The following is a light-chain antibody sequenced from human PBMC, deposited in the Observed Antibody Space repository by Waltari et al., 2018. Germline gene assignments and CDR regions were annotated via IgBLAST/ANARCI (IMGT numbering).Light chain of an antibody. CDR3: AAWDDSLNVI. V-gene: IGLV1-44*01. J-gene: IGLJ2*01. CDR1: NSNIGSTF. CDR2: SDN. Sequence: QSVLTHPPPASGTPGQRLTTPSSGTNSNIGSTFVTWYQLLPGVAPKLLIYSDNQRPSGVPDRFSGSRSGNSASLAISGLQSEDEADYYCAAWDDSLNVIFGGGTKLTVL.